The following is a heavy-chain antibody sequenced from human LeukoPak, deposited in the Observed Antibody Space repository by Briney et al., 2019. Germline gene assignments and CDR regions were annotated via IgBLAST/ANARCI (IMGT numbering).Heavy chain of an antibody. CDR2: IYYSGST. V-gene: IGHV4-59*01. Sequence: KGLEWIGYIYYSGSTNYNPSLKSRVTISVDTSKNQFSLKLSSVTAADTAVYYCARTGTTWNWGQGTLVTVSS. J-gene: IGHJ4*02. CDR3: ARTGTTWN. D-gene: IGHD1-7*01.